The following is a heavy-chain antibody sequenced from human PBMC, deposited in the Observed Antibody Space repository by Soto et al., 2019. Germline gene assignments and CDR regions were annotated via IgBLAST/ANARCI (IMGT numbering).Heavy chain of an antibody. J-gene: IGHJ4*02. CDR3: ARGDILTGPSHPFDY. CDR1: GYTFTDYY. D-gene: IGHD3-9*01. Sequence: ASVKVSCKAYGYTFTDYYMHWVRQAPGQGLEWMGWINPNSGDKRYAQKFQVRVTMTRDTSINTAYMEMSSLRSDDTAVYYCARGDILTGPSHPFDYLGQGNLVTVSS. V-gene: IGHV1-2*02. CDR2: INPNSGDK.